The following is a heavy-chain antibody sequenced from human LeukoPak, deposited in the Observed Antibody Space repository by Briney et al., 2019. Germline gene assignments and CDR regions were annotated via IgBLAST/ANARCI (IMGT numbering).Heavy chain of an antibody. V-gene: IGHV5-51*01. CDR3: ARQWNFDL. Sequence: GASLQISCKCSGSIFTTYWIAWVRQLPGKGLEWMGIINPGDSDTRYSPSFQGQVTISADKSLSSAYLQWSSLQASDSAIYYCARQWNFDLWGRGTLVTVSS. J-gene: IGHJ2*01. CDR1: GSIFTTYW. CDR2: INPGDSDT.